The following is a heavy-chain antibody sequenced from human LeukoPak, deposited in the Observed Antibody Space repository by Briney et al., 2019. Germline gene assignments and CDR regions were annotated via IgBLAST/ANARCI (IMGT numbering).Heavy chain of an antibody. D-gene: IGHD3-10*01. CDR2: IIPILGIA. CDR3: ARVGSFGGWFDP. V-gene: IGHV1-69*04. Sequence: GASVKVSCKASGGTFSSYAISWVRQAPGQGLEWMGRIIPILGIANYAQKFQGRVTITADKSTGTAYMELSSLRSKDTAVYYCARVGSFGGWFDPWGQGTLVTVSS. CDR1: GGTFSSYA. J-gene: IGHJ5*02.